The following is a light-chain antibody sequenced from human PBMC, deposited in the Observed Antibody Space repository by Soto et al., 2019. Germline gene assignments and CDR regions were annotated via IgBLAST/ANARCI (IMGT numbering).Light chain of an antibody. V-gene: IGKV1-5*02. CDR2: DAS. CDR3: QQYESFSGT. CDR1: QSISIW. Sequence: IQVTQCPSTLSASVGDRATIICRASQSISIWLAWYQLKPGKPPKLLIYDASTLEGGVPARFSGSGSGTKFTLTIASLQPDDFATYYCQQYESFSGTFGQGTKVDIK. J-gene: IGKJ1*01.